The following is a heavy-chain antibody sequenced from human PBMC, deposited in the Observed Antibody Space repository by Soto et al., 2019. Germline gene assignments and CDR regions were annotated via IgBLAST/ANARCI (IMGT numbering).Heavy chain of an antibody. D-gene: IGHD6-13*01. Sequence: QVQLQESGPGLVKPSETLSLTCTVSGGSISSYYWGWIRQPPGKGLEWIGYIYYSGSTNYNPSLKSRVTISVDTSKNQFSLKLSSVTAADTAVYYCARDSSSWGGAFDIWGQGTMVTVSS. J-gene: IGHJ3*02. CDR2: IYYSGST. CDR1: GGSISSYY. CDR3: ARDSSSWGGAFDI. V-gene: IGHV4-59*01.